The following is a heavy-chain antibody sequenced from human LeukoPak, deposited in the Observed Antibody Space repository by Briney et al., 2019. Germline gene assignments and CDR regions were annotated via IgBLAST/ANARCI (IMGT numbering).Heavy chain of an antibody. J-gene: IGHJ4*02. V-gene: IGHV3-23*01. D-gene: IGHD3-9*01. CDR1: GFTFSIYT. CDR2: ISGSGGST. Sequence: PGGSLRLSCAASGFTFSIYTMNWVRQAPGKGLEWVSAISGSGGSTYYADSVKGRFTISRDNSKNTLYLQMNSLRAEDTAVYYCAKVHYDILTGYYIDPAGNFDYWGQGTLVTVSS. CDR3: AKVHYDILTGYYIDPAGNFDY.